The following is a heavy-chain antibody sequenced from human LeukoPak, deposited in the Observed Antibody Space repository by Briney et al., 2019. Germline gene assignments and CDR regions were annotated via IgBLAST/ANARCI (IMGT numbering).Heavy chain of an antibody. CDR3: ATHSRITMVRGVLGWFDP. CDR2: INHSGST. CDR1: GGSFSGYY. D-gene: IGHD3-10*01. Sequence: SETLSLTCAVYGGSFSGYYWSWISHPPGKGLEWIEEINHSGSTNYNPSLKSRVTISVDTSKNQFSLKLSSVTAADTAVYYCATHSRITMVRGVLGWFDPWGQGTLVTVSS. J-gene: IGHJ5*02. V-gene: IGHV4-34*01.